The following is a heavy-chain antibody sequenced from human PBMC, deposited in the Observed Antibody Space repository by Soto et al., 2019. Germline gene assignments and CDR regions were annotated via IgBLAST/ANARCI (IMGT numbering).Heavy chain of an antibody. V-gene: IGHV3-30*01. Sequence: TGGSLRLSCAASGFTFSSYAMHWVRQAPGKGLEWVAVISYDGSNKYYADSVKGRFTISRDNSKNTLYLQMNSLRAEDTAVYYCARELGYCSCGSCYSKHYYYGMDVWGQGTTVTVSS. CDR3: ARELGYCSCGSCYSKHYYYGMDV. D-gene: IGHD2-15*01. CDR1: GFTFSSYA. J-gene: IGHJ6*02. CDR2: ISYDGSNK.